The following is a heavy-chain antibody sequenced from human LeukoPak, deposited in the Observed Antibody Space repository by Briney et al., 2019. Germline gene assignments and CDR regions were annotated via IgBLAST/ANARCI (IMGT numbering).Heavy chain of an antibody. D-gene: IGHD5-18*01. J-gene: IGHJ4*02. CDR2: ISSSSSYI. CDR3: ARDKGYSYGHDY. V-gene: IGHV3-21*01. Sequence: GGCLRLSCAASGFTFSSYSMNWVRQAPGKGLEWVSSISSSSSYIYYADSVKGRFTISRDNANNSLYLQMNSLRAEDTAVYYCARDKGYSYGHDYWGQGTLVTVSS. CDR1: GFTFSSYS.